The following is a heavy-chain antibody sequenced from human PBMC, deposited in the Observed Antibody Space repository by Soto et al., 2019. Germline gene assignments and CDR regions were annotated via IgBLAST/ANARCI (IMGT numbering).Heavy chain of an antibody. Sequence: QITLKESGPTLVKPTQTLTLTCTFSGFSLTTRGVGVGWIRQPPGKPLEWLALIYWDDDTRYSPSLKSRLAITKDTSKNQVVLTMSNIDPADTGTYFCAHRTTTVTWWFDPWGQGTPVTVSS. CDR2: IYWDDDT. J-gene: IGHJ5*02. V-gene: IGHV2-5*02. D-gene: IGHD4-17*01. CDR1: GFSLTTRGVG. CDR3: AHRTTTVTWWFDP.